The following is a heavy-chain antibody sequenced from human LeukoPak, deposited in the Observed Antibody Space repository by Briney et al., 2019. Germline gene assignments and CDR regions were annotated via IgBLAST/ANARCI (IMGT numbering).Heavy chain of an antibody. D-gene: IGHD2-15*01. J-gene: IGHJ4*02. CDR3: ARLTENKYCSGGSCYPHFDY. CDR1: GDSISSSSYY. CDR2: IYYSGST. V-gene: IGHV4-39*01. Sequence: SETLSLTCTVSGDSISSSSYYWGWIRQPPGKGLEWIGSIYYSGSTYYNPSLKSRVTISVDTSKNQFSLKLSSVTAADTAVYYCARLTENKYCSGGSCYPHFDYWGQGTLVTVSS.